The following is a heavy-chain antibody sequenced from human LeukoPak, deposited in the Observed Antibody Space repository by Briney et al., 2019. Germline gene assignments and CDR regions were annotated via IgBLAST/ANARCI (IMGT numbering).Heavy chain of an antibody. D-gene: IGHD1-14*01. CDR1: GLTVSSNY. CDR3: VKRTGLHFDF. Sequence: GGSLRLSCAASGLTVSSNYMSWVRQAPGTGLEWVSVIQDSGSTYYTDSVKGRFTISRDNSKNTVYLQMNSLRAEDTAVYYCVKRTGLHFDFWGQGTLVTVSS. V-gene: IGHV3-53*01. J-gene: IGHJ4*02. CDR2: IQDSGST.